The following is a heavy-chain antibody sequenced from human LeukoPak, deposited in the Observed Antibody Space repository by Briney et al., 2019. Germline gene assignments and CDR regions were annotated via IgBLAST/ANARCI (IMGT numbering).Heavy chain of an antibody. CDR1: GFTLSTYS. CDR3: AREAFASSWPNYYYGMDV. D-gene: IGHD6-13*01. Sequence: GGSLRLSCTASGFTLSTYSMNWVRQAPGKGLEWVSSISTSSSYIYYADSVKGRFTISRGNAKNSPYLQMNTLRAEDTAVYYCAREAFASSWPNYYYGMDVWGQGTTVTVSS. V-gene: IGHV3-21*01. CDR2: ISTSSSYI. J-gene: IGHJ6*02.